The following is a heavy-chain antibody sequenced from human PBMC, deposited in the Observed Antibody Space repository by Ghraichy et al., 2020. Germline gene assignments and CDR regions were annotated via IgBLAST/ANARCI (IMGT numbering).Heavy chain of an antibody. J-gene: IGHJ6*02. CDR2: IRNKAYGGTT. CDR3: GGDWAMMEQYYYGMDG. Sequence: SCTGSGFIFGDYSMNWFRPAPGKGLEWISFIRNKAYGGTTGYTSSVKGRFTISRDDSKSTLYLQLNGLKSDDTGVYYCGGDWAMMEQYYYGMDGWSEGTTVTVS. CDR1: GFIFGDYS. V-gene: IGHV3-49*01. D-gene: IGHD1-26*01.